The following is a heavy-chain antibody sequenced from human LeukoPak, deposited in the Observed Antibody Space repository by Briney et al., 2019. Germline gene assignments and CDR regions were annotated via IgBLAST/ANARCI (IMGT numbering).Heavy chain of an antibody. CDR1: GGSISSGDYY. CDR2: IYYSGST. Sequence: SETLSLTCTVSGGSISSGDYYWSWIRQPPGKGLGWIGYIYYSGSTYYNPSLKSRVTISVDTSKNQFSLKLSSVTAADTAMYYCARGYSYGAYYFDFWGQGTLVTVSS. J-gene: IGHJ4*02. D-gene: IGHD5-18*01. V-gene: IGHV4-30-4*01. CDR3: ARGYSYGAYYFDF.